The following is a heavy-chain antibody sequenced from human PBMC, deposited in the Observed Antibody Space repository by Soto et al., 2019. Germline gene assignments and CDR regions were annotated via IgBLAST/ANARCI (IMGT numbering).Heavy chain of an antibody. CDR2: IWYDASSE. Sequence: QVQLVESGGGVVQPGRSLRLSCAASGFTFSRCGMHWVRQAPGKGLEWLALIWYDASSEWYADSVKGRFTISRDNSKDTLYRQMNNLRAEDTAVYYCAREGYCSGGICESDYCGQGTLVTVSS. CDR1: GFTFSRCG. J-gene: IGHJ4*02. V-gene: IGHV3-33*01. D-gene: IGHD2-15*01. CDR3: AREGYCSGGICESDY.